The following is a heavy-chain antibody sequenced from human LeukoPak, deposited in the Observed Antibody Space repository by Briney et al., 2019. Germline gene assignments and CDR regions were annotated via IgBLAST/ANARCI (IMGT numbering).Heavy chain of an antibody. CDR3: ASDRSSFSYAFDI. J-gene: IGHJ3*02. CDR1: GYTFTTYA. CDR2: ISTYNDDR. D-gene: IGHD6-6*01. V-gene: IGHV1-3*04. Sequence: ASVKVSCKASGYTFTTYAIHWVRQAPGQRLEWMGWISTYNDDRKYSPKFQGTVTITTDTSASTAYLELSSLRSEDTAVYYCASDRSSFSYAFDIWGQGTMVTVSS.